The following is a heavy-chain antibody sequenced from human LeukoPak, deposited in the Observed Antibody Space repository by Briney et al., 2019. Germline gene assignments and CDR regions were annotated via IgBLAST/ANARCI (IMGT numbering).Heavy chain of an antibody. CDR1: VVSISSGGYY. Sequence: PSQSLSLTCTVSVVSISSGGYYWSSIRQHPGKGLELIGYIYYSGSTYYNPSLKSRVTISVDTSKNQFSLKLGSVTAADTAVYYCARDPGGSIDYWGQGTLVTVSS. J-gene: IGHJ4*02. CDR3: ARDPGGSIDY. CDR2: IYYSGST. V-gene: IGHV4-31*03. D-gene: IGHD4-23*01.